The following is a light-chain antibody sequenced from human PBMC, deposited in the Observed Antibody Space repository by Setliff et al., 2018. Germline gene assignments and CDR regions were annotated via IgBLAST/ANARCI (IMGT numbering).Light chain of an antibody. CDR1: SSNIGSNT. CDR3: AAWDDSLNGHV. J-gene: IGLJ1*01. V-gene: IGLV1-44*01. Sequence: QSVLTQPPSASGTPGQGVTIPCSGSSSNIGSNTVNWYQQLPGTAPKLLIYSNNQRPSGVPDRFAGSESGTSASLAISGLQSEDEADYYCAAWDDSLNGHVFGTGTKVTVL. CDR2: SNN.